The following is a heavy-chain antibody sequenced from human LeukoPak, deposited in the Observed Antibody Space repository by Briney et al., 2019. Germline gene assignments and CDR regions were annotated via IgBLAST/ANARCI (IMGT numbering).Heavy chain of an antibody. CDR3: ASFRGSGSYVDY. D-gene: IGHD3-10*01. CDR2: IYHSGST. J-gene: IGHJ4*02. CDR1: GGSISSYY. V-gene: IGHV4-59*12. Sequence: SETLSLTCTVSGGSISSYYWNWIRQPPGKGLEWIGEIYHSGSTNYNPSLKSRVTISVDKSKNQFSLKLSSVTAADTAVYYCASFRGSGSYVDYWGQGTLVTVSS.